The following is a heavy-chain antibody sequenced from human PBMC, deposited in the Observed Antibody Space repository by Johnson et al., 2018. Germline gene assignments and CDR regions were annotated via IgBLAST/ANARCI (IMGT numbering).Heavy chain of an antibody. CDR2: ISWNRGSI. D-gene: IGHD1-26*01. Sequence: VELQESGGGLVQHGRSLRLCCAASGFTFDDYAMHWVRQAPGKGLESVSGISWNRGSIGYADSVKGLFTIARDNAKNSLYLQMNSLRAEDTALDYCSKAFVGARPWYYYYMDVWGKGTTVTVSS. J-gene: IGHJ6*03. CDR3: SKAFVGARPWYYYYMDV. V-gene: IGHV3-9*01. CDR1: GFTFDDYA.